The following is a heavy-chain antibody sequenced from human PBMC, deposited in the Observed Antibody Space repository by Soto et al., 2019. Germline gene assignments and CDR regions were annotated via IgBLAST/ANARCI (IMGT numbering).Heavy chain of an antibody. CDR2: IKQDGSEK. V-gene: IGHV3-7*01. D-gene: IGHD1-7*01. J-gene: IGHJ6*03. Sequence: GGSLRLSCAASGFTFSSYWMSWVRQAPGKGLEWVANIKQDGSEKYYVDSVKGRFTISRDNAKNSLYLQMNSLRAEDTAVYYCARALGFDENWNYVGYYYYYMDVWGKGTTVTVSS. CDR1: GFTFSSYW. CDR3: ARALGFDENWNYVGYYYYYMDV.